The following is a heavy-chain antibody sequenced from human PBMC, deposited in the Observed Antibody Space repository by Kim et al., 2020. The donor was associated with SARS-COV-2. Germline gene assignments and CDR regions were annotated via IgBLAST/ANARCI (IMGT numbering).Heavy chain of an antibody. Sequence: AYAASVKGRFTISRDDSKNTAYLQMNSLKTEDTAVYYCTRLSDYGDYFDYWGQGTLVTVSS. D-gene: IGHD4-17*01. CDR3: TRLSDYGDYFDY. J-gene: IGHJ4*02. V-gene: IGHV3-73*01.